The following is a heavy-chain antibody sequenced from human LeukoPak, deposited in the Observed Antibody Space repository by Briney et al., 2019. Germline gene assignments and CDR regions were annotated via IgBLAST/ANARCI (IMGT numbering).Heavy chain of an antibody. V-gene: IGHV3-7*01. D-gene: IGHD3-22*01. CDR1: GFTFSNYW. J-gene: IGHJ4*02. Sequence: PGESLRLSCAASGFTFSNYWMSWVRQAPGKGLEWVANIKHDGSEKYYVDSVKGRFTISRDNAENSLFLQMNSLRAEDTAVYYCARAFYDSSGYYYVYFDYWGQGTLVIVSS. CDR2: IKHDGSEK. CDR3: ARAFYDSSGYYYVYFDY.